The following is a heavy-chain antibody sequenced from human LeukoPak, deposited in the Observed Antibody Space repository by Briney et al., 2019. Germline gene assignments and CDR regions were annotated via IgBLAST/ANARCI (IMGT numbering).Heavy chain of an antibody. CDR3: ASGYIYGSGSYYKD. CDR1: GGTFSSYA. Sequence: SVKVSCKASGGTFSSYAISWVRQAPGQGLEWMGRIIPILGIANYAQKFQGRVTITADKSTSTAYMELSSLRSEDTAVYYCASGYIYGSGSYYKDWGQGTLVTVSS. CDR2: IIPILGIA. V-gene: IGHV1-69*04. D-gene: IGHD3-10*01. J-gene: IGHJ4*02.